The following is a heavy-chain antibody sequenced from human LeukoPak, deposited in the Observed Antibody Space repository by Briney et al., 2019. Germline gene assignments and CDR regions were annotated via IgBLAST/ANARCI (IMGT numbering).Heavy chain of an antibody. CDR3: ARDRGPQPYYFDY. D-gene: IGHD3-10*01. CDR1: GFTLSSYR. J-gene: IGHJ4*02. CDR2: INSDGSST. V-gene: IGHV3-74*01. Sequence: PGGFLRLSCAAPGFTLSSYRMHWVRQASGKGLVWVLRINSDGSSTSYADSVKGRFTISRDNAKNTLYLQMNSLRAEDTAVYYCARDRGPQPYYFDYWGQGTLVTVSS.